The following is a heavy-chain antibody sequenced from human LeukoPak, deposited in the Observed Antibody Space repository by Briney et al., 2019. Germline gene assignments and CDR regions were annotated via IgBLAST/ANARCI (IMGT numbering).Heavy chain of an antibody. D-gene: IGHD4-17*01. CDR3: ARSNGDYFAYIDY. Sequence: SETLSLTCTVSGGSISSYYWSWIRQPPGKGLEWIGYIYYSGSTNYNPSLKSRVTISVDTSKDQFSLKLTSVTAADTAVYYCARSNGDYFAYIDYWGQGTLVTVSS. V-gene: IGHV4-59*08. J-gene: IGHJ4*02. CDR2: IYYSGST. CDR1: GGSISSYY.